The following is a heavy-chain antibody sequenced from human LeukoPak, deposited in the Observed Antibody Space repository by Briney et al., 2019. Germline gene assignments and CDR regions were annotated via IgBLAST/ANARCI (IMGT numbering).Heavy chain of an antibody. CDR3: ARWSRVGSGLYYIDD. V-gene: IGHV3-7*01. CDR1: GFTFSTYW. J-gene: IGHJ4*02. D-gene: IGHD6-25*01. CDR2: IKGDGSEK. Sequence: GGSLRLSCAASGFTFSTYWMSWVRQAPGKGLEWVANIKGDGSEKDYVASVKGRFTISRANAKNSLYLQMNSLRAEDTDVYYCARWSRVGSGLYYIDDRGQGTLVTVSS.